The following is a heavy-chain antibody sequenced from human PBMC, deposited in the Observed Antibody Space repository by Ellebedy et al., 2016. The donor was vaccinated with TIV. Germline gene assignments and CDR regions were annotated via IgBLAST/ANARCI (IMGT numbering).Heavy chain of an antibody. V-gene: IGHV3-23*01. CDR1: GFTFSSYA. CDR2: ISSTGSRT. Sequence: GESLKISCAASGFTFSSYAMSLVRQAPGQGREWVSTISSTGSRTYYADSVEGRFIISRDNSKKTLYLQMNSLRAEDTAVYYCAKGRGGGSDSSAPRYYFDYWGLGTLVTVSS. J-gene: IGHJ4*02. D-gene: IGHD3-22*01. CDR3: AKGRGGGSDSSAPRYYFDY.